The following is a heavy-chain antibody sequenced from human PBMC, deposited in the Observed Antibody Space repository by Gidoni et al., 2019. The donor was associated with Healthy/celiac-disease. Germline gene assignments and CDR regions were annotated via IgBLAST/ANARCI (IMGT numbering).Heavy chain of an antibody. J-gene: IGHJ6*02. Sequence: QVQLVQSGAEVKKPGASVKVSCKASGYTFTSYDINWVRQATGKGLEWMGWMKPNSGNTGYEQKFQGRVTMTRNTAISTAYRELSSLRSEDTAVYYCARESGDYSGYYGMDVWGQGTTVTVSS. V-gene: IGHV1-8*01. D-gene: IGHD2-21*01. CDR2: MKPNSGNT. CDR1: GYTFTSYD. CDR3: ARESGDYSGYYGMDV.